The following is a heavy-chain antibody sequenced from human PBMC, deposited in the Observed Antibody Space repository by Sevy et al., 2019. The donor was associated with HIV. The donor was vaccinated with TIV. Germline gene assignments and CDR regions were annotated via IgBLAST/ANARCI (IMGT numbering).Heavy chain of an antibody. CDR3: ASDFDWLLPTPVGNAFDI. CDR1: GFTFSSYS. J-gene: IGHJ3*02. CDR2: ISSSSSYI. D-gene: IGHD3-9*01. V-gene: IGHV3-21*01. Sequence: GGSLRLSCAASGFTFSSYSMNWVRQAPGKGLEWVSSISSSSSYIYYADSVKGRFTISRDNAKNSLYLQMNSLRAEDTAVYYCASDFDWLLPTPVGNAFDIWGQGTMVTVSS.